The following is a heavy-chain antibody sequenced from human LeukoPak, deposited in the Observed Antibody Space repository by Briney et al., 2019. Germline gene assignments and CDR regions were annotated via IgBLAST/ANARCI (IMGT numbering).Heavy chain of an antibody. J-gene: IGHJ6*02. CDR3: AKSSATMIVVVIYYYYYGMDV. CDR2: ISGSGGST. D-gene: IGHD3-22*01. V-gene: IGHV3-23*01. CDR1: GFTFSSYA. Sequence: GGSLRLSCAASGFTFSSYAMSWVRQAPGKGLEWVSAISGSGGSTYYADSVKGRFTISRDNSKNTLYLQMSSLRAEDTAVYYCAKSSATMIVVVIYYYYYGMDVWGQGTTVTVSS.